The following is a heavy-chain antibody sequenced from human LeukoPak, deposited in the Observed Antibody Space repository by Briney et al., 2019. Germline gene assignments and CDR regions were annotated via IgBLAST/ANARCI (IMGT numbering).Heavy chain of an antibody. CDR1: GFTFSSYS. J-gene: IGHJ4*02. Sequence: GGSLRLSCAASGFTFSSYSMNWVRQAPGKGLEWVSSISSSNSSIHYADSVKGRFTISRDNAKNSLYLQMNSLRAEDTAVYYCARRVTPNSFDYWGQGTLVTVSS. CDR3: ARRVTPNSFDY. V-gene: IGHV3-21*01. CDR2: ISSSNSSI. D-gene: IGHD2-21*02.